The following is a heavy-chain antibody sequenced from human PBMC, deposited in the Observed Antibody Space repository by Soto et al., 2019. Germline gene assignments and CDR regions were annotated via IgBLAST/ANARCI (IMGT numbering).Heavy chain of an antibody. Sequence: ASVKVSCKASGYTFTSYDINWVRQATGQGLEWMGWMNPNSGNTGYAQKFQGRVTMTRNTSISTAYMELSSLRSEDTAVYYCARTPIRYCSGGSCYHNWFDPWGQGTLVTISS. J-gene: IGHJ5*02. V-gene: IGHV1-8*01. CDR1: GYTFTSYD. CDR3: ARTPIRYCSGGSCYHNWFDP. D-gene: IGHD2-15*01. CDR2: MNPNSGNT.